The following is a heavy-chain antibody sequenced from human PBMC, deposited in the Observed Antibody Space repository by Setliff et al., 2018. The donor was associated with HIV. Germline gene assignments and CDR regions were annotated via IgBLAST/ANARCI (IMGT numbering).Heavy chain of an antibody. CDR3: ARRGAYGYDYFDY. D-gene: IGHD5-12*01. J-gene: IGHJ4*02. CDR2: IFHSAST. Sequence: SETLSLTCAVSGYSISSGYYWGWIRQPPGKGLEWIGSIFHSASTTYNPSLKSRVTISIDTSKNQFSLKLTSVTAADTAVYYCARRGAYGYDYFDYWGPGTLVT. CDR1: GYSISSGYY. V-gene: IGHV4-38-2*01.